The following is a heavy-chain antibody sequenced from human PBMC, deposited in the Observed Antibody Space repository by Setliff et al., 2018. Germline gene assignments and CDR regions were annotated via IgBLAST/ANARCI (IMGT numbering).Heavy chain of an antibody. D-gene: IGHD6-6*01. J-gene: IGHJ4*02. CDR3: ATYKRSSSFEY. V-gene: IGHV3-9*01. CDR1: GFKFDDHV. Sequence: GGSLRLSCVASGFKFDDHVMYWVRQVPGKGLEWVAGITWNSDNTGYADSVKGRFTISRDNAKNSLSLQMNSLRVEDTALYYCATYKRSSSFEYWGQGSLVTVSS. CDR2: ITWNSDNT.